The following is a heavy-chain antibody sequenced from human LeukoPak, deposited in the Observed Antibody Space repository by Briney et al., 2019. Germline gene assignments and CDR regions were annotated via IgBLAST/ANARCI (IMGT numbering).Heavy chain of an antibody. CDR1: GFTFSSYA. D-gene: IGHD3-10*01. J-gene: IGHJ4*02. V-gene: IGHV3-23*01. CDR3: ANGVHYYGLGTVTNDY. Sequence: GGALRLSCAASGFTFSSYAMSWVRQAPGKGLEGVSAISGSGGSTYYADSVKGRFTTSRDNSNNTLYLQMNSLRAEDTAVYYCANGVHYYGLGTVTNDYWGQGPLVTVSS. CDR2: ISGSGGST.